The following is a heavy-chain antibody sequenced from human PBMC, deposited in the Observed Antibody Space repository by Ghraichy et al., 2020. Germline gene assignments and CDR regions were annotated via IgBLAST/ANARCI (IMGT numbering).Heavy chain of an antibody. V-gene: IGHV3-7*01. Sequence: GGSLRLSCAASGFTFGRYWMSWVRQAPGKGLEWVANIKQNGSEKYYVDSVKGRFTISRDNAKNSLYLQMNSLRAEDTAVYYCASHDYGDYASFDYWGQGSLVTVSS. J-gene: IGHJ4*02. CDR2: IKQNGSEK. CDR1: GFTFGRYW. D-gene: IGHD4-17*01. CDR3: ASHDYGDYASFDY.